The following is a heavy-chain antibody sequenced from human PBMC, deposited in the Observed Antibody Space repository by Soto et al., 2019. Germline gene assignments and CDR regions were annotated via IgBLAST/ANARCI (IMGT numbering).Heavy chain of an antibody. Sequence: NPSETLSLTCTVTDNSMSSMRYDVCSIRKTPGKELEWIGSIYYSWSTYNSPSLSRRVSMSIDTSKDQFSLKLKSVTAADTALYFCARQRTSVVTQAYFDVWGPGSLVTVSS. D-gene: IGHD2-21*02. CDR2: IYYSWST. CDR1: DNSMSSMRYD. CDR3: ARQRTSVVTQAYFDV. J-gene: IGHJ4*02. V-gene: IGHV4-39*01.